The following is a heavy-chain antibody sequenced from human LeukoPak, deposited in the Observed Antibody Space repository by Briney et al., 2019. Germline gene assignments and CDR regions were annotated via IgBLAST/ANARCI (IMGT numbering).Heavy chain of an antibody. V-gene: IGHV6-1*01. CDR1: GDNVSSNSAA. CDR3: ARDGRYSGYEVIDY. CDR2: TYYRSKWYN. Sequence: SQTLSLTCVISGDNVSSNSAAWNWIRQSPSRGLEWLGRTYYRSKWYNDYAVSVKSRITINPDTSKNQFSLQLNSVTPEDTAVYYCARDGRYSGYEVIDYWGQGTLVTVSS. D-gene: IGHD5-12*01. J-gene: IGHJ4*02.